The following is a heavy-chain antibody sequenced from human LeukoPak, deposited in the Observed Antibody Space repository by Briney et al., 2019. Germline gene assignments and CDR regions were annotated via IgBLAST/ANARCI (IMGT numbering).Heavy chain of an antibody. CDR3: ARRGGSTATGHYFDY. Sequence: GGSLRLSCAASRFTFSDYYLSWIRQAPGKGLEWVSYISSSTSYTNYADSVKGRFTISRDNAKNSLYLQMNSLRAEDTAVYYCARRGGSTATGHYFDYWGQGTLVTVSS. V-gene: IGHV3-11*06. J-gene: IGHJ4*02. CDR1: RFTFSDYY. D-gene: IGHD3-10*01. CDR2: ISSSTSYT.